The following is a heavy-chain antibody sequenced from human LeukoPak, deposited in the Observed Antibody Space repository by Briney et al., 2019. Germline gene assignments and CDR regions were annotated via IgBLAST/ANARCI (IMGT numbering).Heavy chain of an antibody. D-gene: IGHD2-15*01. J-gene: IGHJ4*02. Sequence: SETLSLTCTVSGGSISSSSYYWGWIRQPPGKGLEWIGSIYYSGSTYYNPSLKSRITISVDTSKNQFSLKLSSVTAADTAVYYCARGHSGGPPQPLDYWGQGTLVTVSS. CDR1: GGSISSSSYY. CDR3: ARGHSGGPPQPLDY. CDR2: IYYSGST. V-gene: IGHV4-39*07.